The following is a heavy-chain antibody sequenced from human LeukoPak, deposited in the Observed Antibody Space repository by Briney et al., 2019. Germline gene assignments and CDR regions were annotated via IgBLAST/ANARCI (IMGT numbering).Heavy chain of an antibody. J-gene: IGHJ4*02. CDR2: IKQDGSEK. D-gene: IGHD4-17*01. CDR3: ARDLDNGDVIDY. Sequence: PGGSLRLSCAAPGFTFSSHWMSLVRPAPGKGPEWVANIKQDGSEKYYVDSVKGRFTISRDNAKNSLYLQMNSLRAEDTAVYYCARDLDNGDVIDYWGQGTLVTVSS. V-gene: IGHV3-7*01. CDR1: GFTFSSHW.